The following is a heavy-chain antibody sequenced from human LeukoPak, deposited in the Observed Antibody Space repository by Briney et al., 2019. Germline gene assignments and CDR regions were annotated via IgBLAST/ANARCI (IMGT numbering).Heavy chain of an antibody. CDR2: ISAYNGNK. CDR3: ARSELRYFDWLLMNNWFDP. J-gene: IGHJ5*02. CDR1: GYTFTSYG. D-gene: IGHD3-9*01. Sequence: ASVKVSCKASGYTFTSYGISWVRQAPGQGLEWMGWISAYNGNKNYAQKLQGRVTMTTDTSTSTAYMELRSLRSDDTAVYYCARSELRYFDWLLMNNWFDPWGQGTLVTVSS. V-gene: IGHV1-18*01.